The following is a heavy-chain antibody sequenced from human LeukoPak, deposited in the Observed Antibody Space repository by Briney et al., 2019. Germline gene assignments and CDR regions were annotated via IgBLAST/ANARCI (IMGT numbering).Heavy chain of an antibody. CDR3: AKDLVPLLYYYDSSGYQNNFDY. CDR2: ISGSGGST. CDR1: GFIFSSYA. Sequence: GGSLRLSCAASGFIFSSYAMSWVRQAPGKGLEWVSAISGSGGSTYYADSVKGRFTISRDNSKNTLYLQMNSLRAEDTAVYYCAKDLVPLLYYYDSSGYQNNFDYWGQGTLVTVSS. J-gene: IGHJ4*02. V-gene: IGHV3-23*01. D-gene: IGHD3-22*01.